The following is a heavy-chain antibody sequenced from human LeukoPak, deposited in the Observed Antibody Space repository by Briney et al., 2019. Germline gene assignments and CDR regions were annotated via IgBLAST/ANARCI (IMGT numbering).Heavy chain of an antibody. CDR3: ARDPYCSSTSCPVGFDY. CDR2: IYHSGST. Sequence: KPSETLSLTCTVSGYSISSGYYWGWIRQPPGKGLEWIGSIYHSGSTYYNPSLKSRVTISVDTSKNQFSLKLSSVTAADTAVYYCARDPYCSSTSCPVGFDYWGQGTLVTVSS. V-gene: IGHV4-38-2*02. CDR1: GYSISSGYY. D-gene: IGHD2-2*01. J-gene: IGHJ4*02.